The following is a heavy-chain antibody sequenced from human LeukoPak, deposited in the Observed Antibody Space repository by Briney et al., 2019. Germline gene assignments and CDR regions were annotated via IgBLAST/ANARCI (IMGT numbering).Heavy chain of an antibody. CDR2: IKQDGSEK. J-gene: IGHJ6*03. D-gene: IGHD4-11*01. V-gene: IGHV3-7*01. CDR3: ARHRGDSNARHYYYYYMDV. Sequence: PGGSLRLSCAASGFTFSSYWMSWVRQAPGKGLEWVANIKQDGSEKYYVDSVKGRFTISRDNAKNSLYLQMNSLRAEDTAVYYCARHRGDSNARHYYYYYMDVWGKGTTVTVSS. CDR1: GFTFSSYW.